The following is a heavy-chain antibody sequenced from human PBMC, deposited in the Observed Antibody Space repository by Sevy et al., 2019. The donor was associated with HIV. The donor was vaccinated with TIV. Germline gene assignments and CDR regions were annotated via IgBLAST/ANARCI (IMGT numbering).Heavy chain of an antibody. CDR2: IHESGRT. CDR1: GGSISNYY. Sequence: SETLSLTCSVSGGSISNYYWSWIRQPPGMGLEWIGYIHESGRTDHNPSLKSRVTILIDTSKNQVSLQLSSVTAADTAVYYWPRGFLTLAGIFDYWGPGTLVTVSS. D-gene: IGHD6-19*01. CDR3: PRGFLTLAGIFDY. J-gene: IGHJ4*02. V-gene: IGHV4-59*01.